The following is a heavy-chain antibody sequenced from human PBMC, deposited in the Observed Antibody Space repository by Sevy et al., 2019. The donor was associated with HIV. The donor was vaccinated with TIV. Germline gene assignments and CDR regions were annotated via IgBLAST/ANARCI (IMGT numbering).Heavy chain of an antibody. Sequence: GGSLRLSCAASTFTFNDYWMNWVRQAPGKGLEWVANINQHGSEKYFLDSVKGRFTISRDNAKNSLYLQMNSLRAEDTAGYYCAGGGGGLDVWGQGTTVTVSS. V-gene: IGHV3-7*01. D-gene: IGHD3-16*01. CDR3: AGGGGGLDV. J-gene: IGHJ6*02. CDR2: INQHGSEK. CDR1: TFTFNDYW.